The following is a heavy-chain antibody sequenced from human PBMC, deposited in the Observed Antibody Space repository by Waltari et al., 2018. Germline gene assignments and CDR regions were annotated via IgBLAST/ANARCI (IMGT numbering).Heavy chain of an antibody. J-gene: IGHJ4*02. V-gene: IGHV4-34*01. CDR1: GGSFSGSY. Sequence: QVQLQQWGAGLLKPSETLSLTCAVYGGSFSGSYWSWIRQPPGKGLEWIGEINHSGSTNYNPSLKSRVTISVDTSKNQFSLKLSSVTAADTAVYYCARLKRSGWSEPLDYWGQGTLVTVSS. CDR3: ARLKRSGWSEPLDY. CDR2: INHSGST. D-gene: IGHD6-19*01.